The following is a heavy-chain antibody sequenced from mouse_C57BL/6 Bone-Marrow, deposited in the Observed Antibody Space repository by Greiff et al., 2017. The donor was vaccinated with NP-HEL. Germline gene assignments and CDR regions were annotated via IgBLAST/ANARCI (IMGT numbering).Heavy chain of an antibody. CDR3: ARKGTWAGYFDV. V-gene: IGHV1-58*01. CDR2: IYIGNGYT. D-gene: IGHD3-3*01. CDR1: GYTFTSYG. Sequence: EVQGVESGAELVRPGCSVKMSCKTSGYTFTSYGINWVQQSPGQGLEWIGYIYIGNGYTEYNEKFKGKATLTSDTSTSTAYMQLSSLTSEDSAKYFCARKGTWAGYFDVWGRGTAVTVTS. J-gene: IGHJ1*03.